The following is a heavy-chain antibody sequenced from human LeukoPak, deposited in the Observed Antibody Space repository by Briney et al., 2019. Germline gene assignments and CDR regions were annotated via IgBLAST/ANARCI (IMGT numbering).Heavy chain of an antibody. CDR1: GGTFSSYA. Sequence: SVKVSCKASGGTFSSYAISWVRQAPGQGLEWMGGIIPIFGTANYAQKFQGRVTITTDESTSTAYMELSSLRSEDTAVYYCAITDGYSGYELFGYWGQGTLVTVSS. V-gene: IGHV1-69*05. CDR3: AITDGYSGYELFGY. D-gene: IGHD5-12*01. CDR2: IIPIFGTA. J-gene: IGHJ4*02.